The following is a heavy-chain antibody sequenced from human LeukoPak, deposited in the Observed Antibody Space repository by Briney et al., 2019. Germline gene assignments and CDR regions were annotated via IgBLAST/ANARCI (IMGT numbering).Heavy chain of an antibody. V-gene: IGHV3-30-3*01. J-gene: IGHJ4*02. CDR1: GFTFSSYA. D-gene: IGHD4-23*01. Sequence: GGSLRLSCAASGFTFSSYAMHWVRQAPGKGLEWVAVISYDGSNKYYADSVKGRFTISRDNSKNTLYLQMNSLRAEDTAVYYCARDRSSGKPIRFDYWGQGTLVIVSS. CDR2: ISYDGSNK. CDR3: ARDRSSGKPIRFDY.